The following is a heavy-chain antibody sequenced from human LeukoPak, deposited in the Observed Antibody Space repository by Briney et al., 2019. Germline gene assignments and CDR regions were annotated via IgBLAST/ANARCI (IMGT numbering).Heavy chain of an antibody. CDR3: ARSMVGSILRRNHDAFDI. V-gene: IGHV1-46*01. D-gene: IGHD1-26*01. Sequence: ASVKVSCKASGYTFTNYYIHWVRQAPGQGLEWVGMVNPSRGTTDYAQNFRGRVTMTRDTSTSTVYMELSSLKSEDTAVYYCARSMVGSILRRNHDAFDIWGQGTVVTVSS. J-gene: IGHJ3*02. CDR1: GYTFTNYY. CDR2: VNPSRGTT.